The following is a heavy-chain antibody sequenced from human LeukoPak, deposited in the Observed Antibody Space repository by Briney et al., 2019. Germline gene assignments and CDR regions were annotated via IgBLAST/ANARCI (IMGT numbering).Heavy chain of an antibody. CDR3: ARRRTLRLDAFDP. D-gene: IGHD5/OR15-5a*01. CDR2: IYPGDSDT. CDR1: GYRFTSYW. J-gene: IGHJ5*02. V-gene: IGHV5-51*01. Sequence: GESLRISCKGSGYRFTSYWISWVRQMPGKGLEWMGTIYPGDSDTRYSPSFQGQVTISVDKSISTAYLQWSSLKASDTAMYYCARRRTLRLDAFDPWGQGTLVTVSS.